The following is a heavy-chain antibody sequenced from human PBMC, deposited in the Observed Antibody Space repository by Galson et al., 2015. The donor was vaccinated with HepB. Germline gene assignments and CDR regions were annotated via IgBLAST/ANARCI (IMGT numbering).Heavy chain of an antibody. V-gene: IGHV1-8*01. Sequence: SATVSCKASGYTFTSYDINWVRQAPGQGLEWMGWMNPNRGTTPYAQKFQGRVTMTRNTSISTAYMELSSLRSEDTAVYYCARAKGIAAAGTIHYYSYGMDVWGQGTTVTVSS. J-gene: IGHJ6*02. CDR2: MNPNRGTT. CDR1: GYTFTSYD. CDR3: ARAKGIAAAGTIHYYSYGMDV. D-gene: IGHD6-13*01.